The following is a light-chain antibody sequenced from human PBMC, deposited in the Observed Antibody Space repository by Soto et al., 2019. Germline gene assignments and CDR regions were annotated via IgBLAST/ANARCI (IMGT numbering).Light chain of an antibody. J-gene: IGKJ2*01. Sequence: EIVMTQSPATLSVSPGERATLSCRASQGVSSNLAWYRQKPGQAPRLLIYGASTRATGIPARFSGSGSGTEFTLTISSLQSEDFAVYYCQQYNNWPPYTFGQGTKLEIK. CDR1: QGVSSN. CDR2: GAS. CDR3: QQYNNWPPYT. V-gene: IGKV3-15*01.